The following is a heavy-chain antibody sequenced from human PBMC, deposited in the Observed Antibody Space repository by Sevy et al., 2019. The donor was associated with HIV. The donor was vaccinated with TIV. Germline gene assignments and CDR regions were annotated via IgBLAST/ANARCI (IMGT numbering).Heavy chain of an antibody. CDR1: GFTFSSYE. CDR3: ARDVAPRFGYNWFDP. Sequence: GESLKISCAASGFTFSSYEMNWVRQAPGKGLEWVSYISSSGSTIYYADSVKGRFTISRDNAKNSLYLQMNSLRAEDTAVYYCARDVAPRFGYNWFDPWGQGTLVTVSS. D-gene: IGHD3-10*01. V-gene: IGHV3-48*03. J-gene: IGHJ5*02. CDR2: ISSSGSTI.